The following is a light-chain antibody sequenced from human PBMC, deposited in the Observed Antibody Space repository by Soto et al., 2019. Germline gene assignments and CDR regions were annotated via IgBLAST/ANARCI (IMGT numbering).Light chain of an antibody. CDR2: GAS. CDR1: QSISSH. V-gene: IGKV3-15*01. CDR3: QQYNNWPPIT. Sequence: EMVFTQPPGTLSLSPGERATLSCRASQSISSHLAWYQQKPGQAPRLLIYGASTRATGIPARFSGSGSGTEFTLTISSLQSEDFAVYYCQQYNNWPPITFGQGTRLEIK. J-gene: IGKJ5*01.